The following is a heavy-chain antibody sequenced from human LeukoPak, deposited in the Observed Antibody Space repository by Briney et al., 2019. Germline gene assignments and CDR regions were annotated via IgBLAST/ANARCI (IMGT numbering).Heavy chain of an antibody. J-gene: IGHJ5*02. CDR2: IYPGDSDT. D-gene: IGHD3-10*01. V-gene: IGHV5-51*01. Sequence: GESLQISCKGSGYSFTSYWIGWVRQLPGKGLEWMGIIYPGDSDTRYSPSFQGQVTISADKSISTAYLQWSSLKASDTAMYYCARSGPGLLWFGENWFDPWGQGTLVTVSS. CDR1: GYSFTSYW. CDR3: ARSGPGLLWFGENWFDP.